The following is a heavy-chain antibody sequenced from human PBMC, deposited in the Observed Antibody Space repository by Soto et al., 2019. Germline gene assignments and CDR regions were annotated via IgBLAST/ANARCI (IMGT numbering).Heavy chain of an antibody. J-gene: IGHJ6*02. CDR3: ARGTVDFWTGPSGSSYSYFFDV. D-gene: IGHD3-3*01. Sequence: SSETLSLTCTVSGGSINSNYWSWIRQTPGKGLEWLGYIYYSGSTRYNPSLKSRVTVSVDTSKNQFSLNLNSVTAADTAVYYCARGTVDFWTGPSGSSYSYFFDVWGQGTTVTVSS. CDR2: IYYSGST. CDR1: GGSINSNY. V-gene: IGHV4-59*01.